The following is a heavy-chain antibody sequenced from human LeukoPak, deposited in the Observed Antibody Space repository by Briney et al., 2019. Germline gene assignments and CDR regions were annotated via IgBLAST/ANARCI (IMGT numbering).Heavy chain of an antibody. Sequence: SETLSLTCILSGGSISSYYWSWIRQPPGKGLEWIGYIYYSGSTNYNPSLKSRVTISVDTSKNQFSLKLSSVTAADSAVYYCARSGGPFYYYYYMDVWGKGTTVTVSS. CDR2: IYYSGST. D-gene: IGHD1-26*01. J-gene: IGHJ6*03. CDR3: ARSGGPFYYYYYMDV. CDR1: GGSISSYY. V-gene: IGHV4-59*01.